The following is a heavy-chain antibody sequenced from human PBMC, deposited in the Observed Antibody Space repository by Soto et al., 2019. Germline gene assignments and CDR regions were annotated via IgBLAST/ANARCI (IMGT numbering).Heavy chain of an antibody. J-gene: IGHJ5*02. Sequence: EVQLVETGGGLIQPGGSLRLSCAASGFIVSSNYMSWVRQAPGKGLEWVSVIYSGGSTYYADSVKGRFTISRDNSKNTRDLQRNSLRAEDTAVYYCARWFRGVSGFDPWGQGTLVTVSS. D-gene: IGHD3-10*01. CDR3: ARWFRGVSGFDP. CDR1: GFIVSSNY. V-gene: IGHV3-53*02. CDR2: IYSGGST.